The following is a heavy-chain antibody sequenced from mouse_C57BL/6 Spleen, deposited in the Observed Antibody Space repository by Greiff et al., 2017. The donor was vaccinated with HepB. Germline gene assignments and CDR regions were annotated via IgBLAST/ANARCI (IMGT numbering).Heavy chain of an antibody. Sequence: EVHLVESGGGLVKPGGSLKLSCAASGFTFSDYGMHWVRQAPEKGLEWVAYISSGSSTIYYADTVKGRFTISRDNAKNTLFLQMTSLRSEDTAMYYCAREPAQAPYFDYWGQGTTLTVSS. CDR3: AREPAQAPYFDY. CDR1: GFTFSDYG. CDR2: ISSGSSTI. D-gene: IGHD3-2*02. J-gene: IGHJ2*01. V-gene: IGHV5-17*01.